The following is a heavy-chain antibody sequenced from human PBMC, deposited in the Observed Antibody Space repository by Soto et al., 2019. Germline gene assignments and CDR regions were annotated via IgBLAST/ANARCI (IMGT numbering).Heavy chain of an antibody. J-gene: IGHJ4*02. CDR3: ARDTDGLHY. V-gene: IGHV3-74*01. Sequence: GGSLRLSCAASGLIFSNYRMHWVRQAPGKGLVWVSCISTDGSITNYAGSVKGRFTVSRDNAKNTLYLQMNSLRAEDTALYYCARDTDGLHYWGQGNMVTVSS. CDR2: ISTDGSIT. CDR1: GLIFSNYR.